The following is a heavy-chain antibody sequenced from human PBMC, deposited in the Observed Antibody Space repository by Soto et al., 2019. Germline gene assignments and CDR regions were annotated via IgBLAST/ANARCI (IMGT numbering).Heavy chain of an antibody. CDR2: IYYTGTT. CDR3: ARQTRDSYPYYFDY. J-gene: IGHJ4*02. CDR1: GGSISSSSYY. V-gene: IGHV4-39*01. D-gene: IGHD1-26*01. Sequence: QLQLQESGPGLVKPSETLALTCTVSGGSISSSSYYWGWIRQPPGKGLEWIGSIYYTGTTYYNPSLKGRVTISVDTSKNQFSLKLSFVTAADTAVYYCARQTRDSYPYYFDYWGQGTLVTVSS.